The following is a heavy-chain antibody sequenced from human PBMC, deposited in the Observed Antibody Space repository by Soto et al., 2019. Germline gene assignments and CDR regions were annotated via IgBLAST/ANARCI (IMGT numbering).Heavy chain of an antibody. D-gene: IGHD3-22*01. Sequence: PGGSLRLSCAASGFTVSSNYMSWVRQAPGKGLEWVSSISSSSSYIYYADSVKGRFTISRDNAKNSLYLQMNSLRAEDTAVYYCARDVYYYDSSGYYTFDYWGQGTLVTVSS. CDR1: GFTVSSNY. CDR2: ISSSSSYI. CDR3: ARDVYYYDSSGYYTFDY. J-gene: IGHJ4*02. V-gene: IGHV3-21*01.